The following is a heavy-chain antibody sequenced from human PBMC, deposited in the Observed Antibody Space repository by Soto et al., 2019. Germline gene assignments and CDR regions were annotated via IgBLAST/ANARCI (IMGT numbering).Heavy chain of an antibody. CDR1: SGSISSSNW. D-gene: IGHD6-6*01. J-gene: IGHJ3*02. CDR2: IYHSGST. V-gene: IGHV4-4*02. Sequence: QVQLQESGPGLVKPSGTLSLTCAVSSGSISSSNWWSWVRQPPGKGLEWIGEIYHSGSTNYNPSLKRQVTITVDKSKNQFSRKLSSVTAADTAVYYCARVYSSSSISRAFDIWGKGTMVTVSS. CDR3: ARVYSSSSISRAFDI.